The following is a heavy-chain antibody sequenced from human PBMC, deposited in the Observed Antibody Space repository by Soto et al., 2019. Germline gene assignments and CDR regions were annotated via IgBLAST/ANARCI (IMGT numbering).Heavy chain of an antibody. CDR2: VDPNGGGS. Sequence: SVKASSKKRRYRITGKKLHWPRHDNGQGLEWMGWVDPNGGGSNSAQKFQGSVTMTWDTSITTAYLDLTRLTTNDTATYFCAKDNSGWAHDAFDMWGQGTMVTVSS. CDR1: RYRITGKK. CDR3: AKDNSGWAHDAFDM. V-gene: IGHV1-2*04. D-gene: IGHD6-19*01. J-gene: IGHJ3*02.